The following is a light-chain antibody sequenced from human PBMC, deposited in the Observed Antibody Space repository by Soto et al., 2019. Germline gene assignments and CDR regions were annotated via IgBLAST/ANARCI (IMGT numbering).Light chain of an antibody. V-gene: IGLV1-44*01. CDR1: SSNIGSNT. J-gene: IGLJ3*02. CDR3: AAWDDSLKGPV. CDR2: NNN. Sequence: QSVLTQPTSASGTPGQRVTISCSGSSSNIGSNTVNWYQQLPGTAPKLLIYNNNQRPSGVPDRFSGSKSGTSASLAISGLQSEDEADYYCAAWDDSLKGPVFGGGTKLTVL.